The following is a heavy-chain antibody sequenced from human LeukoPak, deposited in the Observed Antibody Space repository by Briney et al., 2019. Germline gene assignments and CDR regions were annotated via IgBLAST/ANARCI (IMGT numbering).Heavy chain of an antibody. Sequence: PGGSLRLSCAASGFTFSSYSMNWVRQAPGKGLEWVSSISSSSSYIYYADSVKGRFTISRDNAKNSLYLQMNSLRAEDTAVYYCVKGGKFSTGIYYFHYYMDVWGKGTTVTVSS. CDR2: ISSSSSYI. D-gene: IGHD3-10*01. CDR1: GFTFSSYS. V-gene: IGHV3-21*01. J-gene: IGHJ6*03. CDR3: VKGGKFSTGIYYFHYYMDV.